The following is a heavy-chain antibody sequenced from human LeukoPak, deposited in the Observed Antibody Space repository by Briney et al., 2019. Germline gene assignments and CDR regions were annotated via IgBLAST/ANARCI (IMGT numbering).Heavy chain of an antibody. CDR3: ARALEYYYDSSGYFRTYYFDY. V-gene: IGHV4-34*01. D-gene: IGHD3-22*01. Sequence: SETLSLTCTVSDGSISSYYWSWIRQPPGKGLEWIGEINHSGSTNYNPSLKSRVTISVDTSKNQFSLKLGSVTAADTAVYYCARALEYYYDSSGYFRTYYFDYWGQGTLVTVSS. CDR2: INHSGST. J-gene: IGHJ4*02. CDR1: DGSISSYY.